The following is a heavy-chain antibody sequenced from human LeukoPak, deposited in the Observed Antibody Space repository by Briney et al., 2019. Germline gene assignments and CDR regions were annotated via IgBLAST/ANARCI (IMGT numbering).Heavy chain of an antibody. CDR3: ARDVRPLIHAFDI. CDR2: IYYTGST. CDR1: GDSISSYY. J-gene: IGHJ3*02. Sequence: SDTLSLTCTVSGDSISSYYWSWIRQPPGKGLEWIGYIYYTGSTNYNPSLKSRVTISVDTSKNQFSLDLNSVTAADAAVYYCARDVRPLIHAFDIWGQGTMVTVSS. V-gene: IGHV4-59*01.